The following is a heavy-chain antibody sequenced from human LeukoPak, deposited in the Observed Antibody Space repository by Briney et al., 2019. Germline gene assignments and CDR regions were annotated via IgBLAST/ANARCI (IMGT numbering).Heavy chain of an antibody. J-gene: IGHJ2*01. CDR1: GGSINNYY. CDR3: ARDRCSSRSCYLTITQKGYFDL. Sequence: SETLSLTCTVSGGSINNYYWSWIRQPPGKGLEWIGYIYYSGSTNYNSSLKSRVTISLDTSKNQFSLKLSSVTAADTTVYYCARDRCSSRSCYLTITQKGYFDLGGRGTVVTVSS. V-gene: IGHV4-59*01. CDR2: IYYSGST. D-gene: IGHD2-2*01.